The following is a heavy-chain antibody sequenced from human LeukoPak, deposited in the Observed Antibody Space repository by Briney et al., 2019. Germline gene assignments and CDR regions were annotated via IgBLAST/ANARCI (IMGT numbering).Heavy chain of an antibody. D-gene: IGHD3-3*01. Sequence: PSETLSLTCAVSGGSFSGYYWNWIRQPPGNGLEWIGEINPSGGTNYSPSLKSRVTISVNTSTNQFSLKVTPVIAADTAVYYCARHRYTIFGVVFSNWFDPWGQGTLVTVSS. CDR1: GGSFSGYY. CDR2: INPSGGT. J-gene: IGHJ5*02. CDR3: ARHRYTIFGVVFSNWFDP. V-gene: IGHV4-34*01.